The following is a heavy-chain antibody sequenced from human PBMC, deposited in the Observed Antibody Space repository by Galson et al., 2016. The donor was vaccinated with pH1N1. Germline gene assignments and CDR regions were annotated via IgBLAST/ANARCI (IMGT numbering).Heavy chain of an antibody. CDR3: ARLNIVVGEHWFNGMDF. CDR2: LYKSGST. Sequence: SETLSLTCSVSGASISRHYWSWIRQPAGKGLEWIGRLYKSGSTKYNPSLKSRTTISADTSKNGFSLKLNFLTAADTAVYYCARLNIVVGEHWFNGMDFWGQGTTATVS. V-gene: IGHV4-4*07. CDR1: GASISRHY. D-gene: IGHD2-2*01. J-gene: IGHJ6*02.